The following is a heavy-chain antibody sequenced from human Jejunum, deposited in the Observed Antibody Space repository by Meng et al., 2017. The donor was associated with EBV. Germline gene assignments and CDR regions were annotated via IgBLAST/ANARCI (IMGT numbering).Heavy chain of an antibody. Sequence: QVPLQQWGAGLLKPSEPLSLTCAVSGGSISSSSYYWGWIRQPPGKGLEWIGSFYYGGSTYYNPSLKSRVTISGDRSKNQFSLKLSSVTAADTAVYYCARTYYYDSSGFAPFDYWGQGTLVTVSS. CDR1: GGSISSSSYY. CDR2: FYYGGST. V-gene: IGHV4-39*07. D-gene: IGHD3-22*01. CDR3: ARTYYYDSSGFAPFDY. J-gene: IGHJ4*02.